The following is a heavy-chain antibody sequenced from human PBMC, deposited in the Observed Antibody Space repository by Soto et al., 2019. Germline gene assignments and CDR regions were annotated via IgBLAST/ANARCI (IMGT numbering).Heavy chain of an antibody. CDR2: INAGNGNT. CDR3: AKSDSSGYFYNWFDP. J-gene: IGHJ5*02. D-gene: IGHD3-22*01. Sequence: QVQLVQSGAEVKKPGASVKVSCKASGYTFTSYAMHWVRQAPGQRLEWMGWINAGNGNTKYSQKFQGRVTITRDTSASTAYMELSSLRSEDTAVYYCAKSDSSGYFYNWFDPWGQGTLVTVSS. V-gene: IGHV1-3*01. CDR1: GYTFTSYA.